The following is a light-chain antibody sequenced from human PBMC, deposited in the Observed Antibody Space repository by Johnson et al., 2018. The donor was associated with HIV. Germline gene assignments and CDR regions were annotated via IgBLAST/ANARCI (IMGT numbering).Light chain of an antibody. CDR1: SSNIGNNY. CDR2: END. J-gene: IGLJ1*01. CDR3: ATCDNSLRV. V-gene: IGLV1-51*02. Sequence: QSVLTQPPSVSAAPGQNVTISCSGSSSNIGNNYISWYQQIPGTAPKLLIYENDKRPSGIPDRFSGSRSGTSATLGITGLQTGDEANYYCATCDNSLRVFGTGTRCTVL.